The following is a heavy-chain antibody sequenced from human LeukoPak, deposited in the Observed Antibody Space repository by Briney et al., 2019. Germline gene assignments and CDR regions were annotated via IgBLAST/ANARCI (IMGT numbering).Heavy chain of an antibody. J-gene: IGHJ4*02. D-gene: IGHD4-23*01. CDR1: GGSISSYY. CDR2: IYYSGST. CDR3: AKSHDYGGNIEY. V-gene: IGHV4-59*01. Sequence: SETLSLTCTVSGGSISSYYWSWIRQPPGKGLEWIGYIYYSGSTNYNPSLKSRVTISVDTSKNQFSLKLSSVTAADTAVYYCAKSHDYGGNIEYWGQGTLVTVSS.